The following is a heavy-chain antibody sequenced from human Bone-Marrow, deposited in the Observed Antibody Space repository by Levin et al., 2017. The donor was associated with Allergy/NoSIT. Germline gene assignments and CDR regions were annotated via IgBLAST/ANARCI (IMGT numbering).Heavy chain of an antibody. CDR3: ARDLDTFIAHTYGMDV. Sequence: SETLSLTCAVYGGSFSGYYWSWIRQPPGKGLEWIGEINHSGSTNYNPSLKSRVTISVDTSKNQFSLKLSSVTAADTAVYYCARDLDTFIAHTYGMDVWGQGTTVTVSS. CDR1: GGSFSGYY. J-gene: IGHJ6*02. V-gene: IGHV4-34*01. D-gene: IGHD3-16*01. CDR2: INHSGST.